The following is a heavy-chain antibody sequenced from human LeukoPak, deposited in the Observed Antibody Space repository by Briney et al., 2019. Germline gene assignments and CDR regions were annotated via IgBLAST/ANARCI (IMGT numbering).Heavy chain of an antibody. Sequence: GGSLRLSCAASGFTFSNYAMRWVRQAPGKGLEWVSGISGSGDSTYYADSVKGRFTISRDNSKNTLYLQMNSLRAEDTAVYYCARFYKGDGSYYGLDDAFDIWGQGTMVTVSS. J-gene: IGHJ3*02. CDR3: ARFYKGDGSYYGLDDAFDI. CDR1: GFTFSNYA. V-gene: IGHV3-23*01. D-gene: IGHD1-26*01. CDR2: ISGSGDST.